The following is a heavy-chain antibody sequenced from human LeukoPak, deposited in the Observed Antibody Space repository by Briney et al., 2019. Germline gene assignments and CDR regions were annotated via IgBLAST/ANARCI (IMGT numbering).Heavy chain of an antibody. Sequence: GGSLRLSCAASGFTFSSYAMSWVRQAPGKGLEWVSAISGSGGSTYYADSVKGRFTISRDNSKNTLYLQMNSLRAEDTSVYYCAKSGDPEYYYDSSGYPAYYFDYWGQGTLVTVSS. CDR2: ISGSGGST. V-gene: IGHV3-23*01. J-gene: IGHJ4*02. CDR1: GFTFSSYA. CDR3: AKSGDPEYYYDSSGYPAYYFDY. D-gene: IGHD3-22*01.